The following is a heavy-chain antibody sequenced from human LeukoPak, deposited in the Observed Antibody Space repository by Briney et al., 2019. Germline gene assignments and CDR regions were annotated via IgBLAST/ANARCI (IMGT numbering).Heavy chain of an antibody. J-gene: IGHJ4*02. Sequence: KPSETLSLTCTVSGGSISSSSYYWSWIRQPPGKGLEWIGYIYYSGSTNYNPSLKSRVTMSVDTSKNQFSLKLRSVTAADTAVYYCARVYAVGMTFDNWGLGTLVTVS. CDR1: GGSISSSSYY. D-gene: IGHD3-10*01. CDR2: IYYSGST. CDR3: ARVYAVGMTFDN. V-gene: IGHV4-61*01.